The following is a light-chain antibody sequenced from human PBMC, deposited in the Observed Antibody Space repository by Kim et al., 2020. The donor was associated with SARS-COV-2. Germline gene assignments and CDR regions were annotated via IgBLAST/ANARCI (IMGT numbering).Light chain of an antibody. CDR2: ATS. V-gene: IGKV3-20*01. CDR1: QTVRSNF. Sequence: EIVLTQSPGTLSLSPGERATLSCRASQTVRSNFFAWYQQKPGQAPRLLIYATSSRATGIPDRFSGSGSGTDFTLTISRLEPEDFAVYYCQQYGSPLTFGGGTKVEIK. J-gene: IGKJ4*01. CDR3: QQYGSPLT.